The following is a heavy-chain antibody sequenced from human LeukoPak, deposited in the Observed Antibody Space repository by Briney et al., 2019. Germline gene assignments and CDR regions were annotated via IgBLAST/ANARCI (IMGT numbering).Heavy chain of an antibody. V-gene: IGHV4-4*07. D-gene: IGHD2-8*01. CDR3: ARSVLGNYYYMDV. CDR1: GGSISSYY. CDR2: IYTSGST. Sequence: SETLSLTCIVSGGSISSYYWSWIRQPAGKGLEWIGRIYTSGSTKYNPSLKSRVTMSVDTSKNQFSLNLSSVAAADSALYYCARSVLGNYYYMDVWGKGTTVTVSS. J-gene: IGHJ6*03.